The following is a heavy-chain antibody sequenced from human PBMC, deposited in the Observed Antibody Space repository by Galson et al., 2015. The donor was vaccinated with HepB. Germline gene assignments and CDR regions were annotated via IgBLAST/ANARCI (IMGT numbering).Heavy chain of an antibody. CDR3: ARDLRRARSGDLTLDY. CDR2: IWYDGSNK. Sequence: SLRLSCAASGFTFSSYGMHWVRQAPGKGLEWVAVIWYDGSNKYYADSVKGRFTISRDNSKNTLYLHMNSLRAEDTAVYYCARDLRRARSGDLTLDYWGQGTLVTVSS. D-gene: IGHD1-26*01. CDR1: GFTFSSYG. V-gene: IGHV3-33*01. J-gene: IGHJ4*02.